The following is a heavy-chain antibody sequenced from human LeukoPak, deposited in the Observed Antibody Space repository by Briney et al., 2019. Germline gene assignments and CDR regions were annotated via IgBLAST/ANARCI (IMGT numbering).Heavy chain of an antibody. CDR2: IKSKTDGGTT. J-gene: IGHJ1*01. Sequence: ETLSLTCTVSGYSIRSGYQWGWIRQPPGKGLEWVGRIKSKTDGGTTDYAAPVKGRFTISRDDSKNTLYLQMNSLKTEDTAVYYCTTDWTDYYDSSGYYYAYFQHWGQGTLVTVSS. CDR1: GYSIRSGYQ. D-gene: IGHD3-22*01. V-gene: IGHV3-15*01. CDR3: TTDWTDYYDSSGYYYAYFQH.